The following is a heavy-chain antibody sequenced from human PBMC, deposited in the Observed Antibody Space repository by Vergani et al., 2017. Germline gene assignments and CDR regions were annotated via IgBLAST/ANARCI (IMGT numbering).Heavy chain of an antibody. CDR3: AKDMILGVVPANTGNMADY. CDR2: IIPIFGTT. V-gene: IGHV1-69*13. D-gene: IGHD2-2*01. J-gene: IGHJ4*02. Sequence: QGQLAQSGAEVKKPGSSVKVSCKASGGTFSSNSISWVRQAPGQGLEWMGRIIPIFGTTSYAQKFQGRVTILADESTSTAYMELSSLRSEDTAVYYCAKDMILGVVPANTGNMADYWGQGTLVTVSS. CDR1: GGTFSSNS.